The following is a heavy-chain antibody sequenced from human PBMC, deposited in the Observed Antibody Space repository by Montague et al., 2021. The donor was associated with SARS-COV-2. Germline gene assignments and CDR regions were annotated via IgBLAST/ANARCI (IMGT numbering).Heavy chain of an antibody. J-gene: IGHJ5*02. V-gene: IGHV4-39*01. CDR2: IYCTGTT. Sequence: SETLSLTCTVSGDPIRTNSYYWGWLRQPPGKGLEWIGSIYCTGTTYSNPSLKSRVTLSVDTSKNQFSLRLRSVTAADTALYHCARHVIPRSRGGLCGLDPWGQGTPVTVSS. CDR1: GDPIRTNSYY. D-gene: IGHD3-16*01. CDR3: ARHVIPRSRGGLCGLDP.